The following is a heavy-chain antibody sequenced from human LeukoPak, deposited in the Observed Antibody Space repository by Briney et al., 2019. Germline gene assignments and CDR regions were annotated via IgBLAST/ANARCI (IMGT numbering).Heavy chain of an antibody. CDR3: ARDPYYYGSGSYEGNWFDP. J-gene: IGHJ5*02. D-gene: IGHD3-10*01. V-gene: IGHV1-18*01. CDR1: GYTFTSYG. Sequence: ASVKVSCKASGYTFTSYGISWVRQAPGQGLEWMGWIGAYNGNTNYAQKLQGRVTMTTDTSTSTAYMELRSLRSDDTAVYYCARDPYYYGSGSYEGNWFDPWGQGTLVTVSS. CDR2: IGAYNGNT.